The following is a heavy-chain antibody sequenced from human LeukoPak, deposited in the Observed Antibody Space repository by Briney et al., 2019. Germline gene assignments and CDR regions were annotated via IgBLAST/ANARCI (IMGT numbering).Heavy chain of an antibody. CDR2: IYYSGST. CDR1: GGSVSSGRYY. D-gene: IGHD6-19*01. J-gene: IGHJ6*02. CDR3: ARDVRIAVAGPRTNYYYYGMDV. Sequence: PSETLSLTCTVSGGSVSSGRYYWSWIRQPPGKGLEWIGYIYYSGSTNYNPSLKSRVTISVDTSKNQFSLKLSSVTAADTAVYYCARDVRIAVAGPRTNYYYYGMDVWGQGTTVTVSS. V-gene: IGHV4-61*01.